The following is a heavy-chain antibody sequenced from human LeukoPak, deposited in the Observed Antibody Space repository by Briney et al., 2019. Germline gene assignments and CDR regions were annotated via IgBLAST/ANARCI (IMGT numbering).Heavy chain of an antibody. CDR1: EFTFDNYA. D-gene: IGHD3-16*01. CDR2: ISWDSVMM. V-gene: IGHV3-9*01. CDR3: AKDESPNYDYHLSD. Sequence: GGSLRLSCAASEFTFDNYAMSWVRQAPGKGLEWVSRISWDSVMMGYADSVKGRFTISRDNAKNTLYLEMHSLRAEDTALYYCAKDESPNYDYHLSDWGQGTLVTVSS. J-gene: IGHJ4*02.